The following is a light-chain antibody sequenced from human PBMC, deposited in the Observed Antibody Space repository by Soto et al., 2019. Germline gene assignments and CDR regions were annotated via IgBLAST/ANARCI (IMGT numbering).Light chain of an antibody. CDR1: QSVSSN. CDR3: QHYSSSGT. V-gene: IGKV3-15*01. CDR2: GAS. J-gene: IGKJ1*01. Sequence: VMTQSPSTLLVPAGARAPLPCRASQSVSSNLAWYQQNPGQAPRLLIYGASTRATGIPAKLSGSGSRTVFTITISSLHSEYSAVYYYQHYSSSGTFGQGTKVDIK.